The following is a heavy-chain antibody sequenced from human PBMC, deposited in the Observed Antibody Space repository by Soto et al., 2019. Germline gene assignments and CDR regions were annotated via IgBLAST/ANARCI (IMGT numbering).Heavy chain of an antibody. CDR3: ARDFDDSSGYYLFDY. CDR2: ISAYNGNT. CDR1: GYTFTSYG. Sequence: ASVKVSCKASGYTFTSYGISWVRQAPGQGLEWMGWISAYNGNTSYAQKLQGRVTMTTDTSTSTAYMELRSLRSDDTAVYYCARDFDDSSGYYLFDYWGQGTLVTVSS. J-gene: IGHJ4*02. V-gene: IGHV1-18*01. D-gene: IGHD3-22*01.